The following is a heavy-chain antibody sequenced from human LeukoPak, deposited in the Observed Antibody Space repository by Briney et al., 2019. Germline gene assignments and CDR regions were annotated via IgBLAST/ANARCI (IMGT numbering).Heavy chain of an antibody. CDR2: IKQDGSEK. V-gene: IGHV3-7*01. D-gene: IGHD6-19*01. J-gene: IGHJ4*02. Sequence: GGSLRLSCAASGFTFSSYWMSWVRQAPGKGLEWVANIKQDGSEKYYVDSVKGRFTISRDNAKNSLYLQMNSLRAEDTAVYYCARDSSGWYPDYFDYWGQGTLVTVSS. CDR3: ARDSSGWYPDYFDY. CDR1: GFTFSSYW.